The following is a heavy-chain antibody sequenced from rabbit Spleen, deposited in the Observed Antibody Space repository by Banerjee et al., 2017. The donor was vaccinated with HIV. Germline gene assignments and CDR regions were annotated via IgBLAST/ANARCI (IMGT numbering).Heavy chain of an antibody. CDR1: GFSSSSVYW. CDR2: IAGSSSGFT. V-gene: IGHV1S45*01. J-gene: IGHJ6*01. Sequence: QQQLVESGGDLVKPGASLTLTCTASGFSSSSVYWIYWVRQAPGKGLEWISCIAGSSSGFTYSATWAKGRFTCSKTSSTTVTLQMTSLTVADTATYFCARDTGSSFSSYGMDLWGPGTLVTVS. CDR3: ARDTGSSFSSYGMDL. D-gene: IGHD8-1*01.